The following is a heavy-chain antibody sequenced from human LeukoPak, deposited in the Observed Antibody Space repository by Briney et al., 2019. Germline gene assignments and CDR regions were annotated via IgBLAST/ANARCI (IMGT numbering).Heavy chain of an antibody. Sequence: SETLSLTCAVYGGSFSGYYWSWTRQPPGKGLEWIGEINHSGSTNYNPSLKSRVTISVDTSKNQFSLKLSSVTAADTAVYYCAREGNSGVRGVKVDYWGQGTLVTVSS. D-gene: IGHD3-10*01. CDR2: INHSGST. J-gene: IGHJ4*02. CDR3: AREGNSGVRGVKVDY. CDR1: GGSFSGYY. V-gene: IGHV4-34*01.